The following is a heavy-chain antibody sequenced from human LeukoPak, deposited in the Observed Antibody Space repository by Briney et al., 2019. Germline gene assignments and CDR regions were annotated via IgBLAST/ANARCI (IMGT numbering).Heavy chain of an antibody. CDR1: GYSISTSNY. V-gene: IGHV4-28*05. Sequence: SETLSLTCSVSGYSISTSNYWAWIRQPPGRGLEWIGHIYYSGGIYYNPSLKSRVTMSVDTSRNQFSLKLSSVTAADTAVYYCARKATAGPTKAAFDIWGQGTMVAVST. D-gene: IGHD2-21*02. J-gene: IGHJ3*02. CDR2: IYYSGGI. CDR3: ARKATAGPTKAAFDI.